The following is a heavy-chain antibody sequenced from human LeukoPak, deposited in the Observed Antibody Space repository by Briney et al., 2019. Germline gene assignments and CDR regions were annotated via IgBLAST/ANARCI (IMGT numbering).Heavy chain of an antibody. D-gene: IGHD2-2*02. CDR3: ARDRTQYCTSTSCYKGPLDY. Sequence: ASVKVSCKASGYTFTSYGISWVRQAPGQGLEWMGWISAYNGNTNYARKFQGRVTMTTDTSTSTAYMELRSLRSDDTAVYYCARDRTQYCTSTSCYKGPLDYWGQGTLVTVSS. J-gene: IGHJ4*02. CDR2: ISAYNGNT. CDR1: GYTFTSYG. V-gene: IGHV1-18*01.